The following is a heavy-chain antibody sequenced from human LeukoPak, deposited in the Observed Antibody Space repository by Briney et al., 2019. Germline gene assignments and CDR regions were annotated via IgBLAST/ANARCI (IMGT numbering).Heavy chain of an antibody. CDR3: ARWDCSGGSCSTPLDY. CDR1: GFTFSSYS. CDR2: ISSSSSYK. D-gene: IGHD2-15*01. V-gene: IGHV3-21*01. J-gene: IGHJ4*02. Sequence: GGSLRLSCAASGFTFSSYSMNWVRQAPGKGLEWVSIISSSSSYKYYADSVKGRFTISRDNAKNSLHLQMNSLRAEDTAVYYCARWDCSGGSCSTPLDYWGQGTLVTVSS.